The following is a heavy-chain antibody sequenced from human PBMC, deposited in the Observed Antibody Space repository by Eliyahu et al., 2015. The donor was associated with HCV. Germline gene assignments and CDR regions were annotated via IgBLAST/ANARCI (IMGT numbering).Heavy chain of an antibody. D-gene: IGHD3-10*02. V-gene: IGHV4-59*01. CDR3: AKGHFDVRGWSNHLDP. CDR1: GXSIXNYY. J-gene: IGHJ5*02. Sequence: QVQLQQSGPGLVKPSETLSLTCTVSGXSIXNYYWSWIRXSPGKGLEWIGYVPXSGNTNYNPSXXGRVTISADTSRNQLSLRLTSVTAADTAVYYCAKGHFDVRGWSNHLDPWGPGTQVTVSS. CDR2: VPXSGNT.